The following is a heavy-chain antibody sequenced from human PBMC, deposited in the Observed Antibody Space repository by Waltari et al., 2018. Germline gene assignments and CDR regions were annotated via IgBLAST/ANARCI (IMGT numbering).Heavy chain of an antibody. CDR3: TMTYYDYLWGTRTTVY. CDR2: MSGTGAST. CDR1: GFTFSSYA. Sequence: QLLESGGGLVQPGGSLRLSCAASGFTFSSYAITWVRQAPGKGLEWVSAMSGTGASTYYADSVKGRFTISRDNSKNSLYLQMNSLRADDTAVYYCTMTYYDYLWGTRTTVYWGQGTLVTVSS. V-gene: IGHV3-23*01. J-gene: IGHJ4*02. D-gene: IGHD3-16*01.